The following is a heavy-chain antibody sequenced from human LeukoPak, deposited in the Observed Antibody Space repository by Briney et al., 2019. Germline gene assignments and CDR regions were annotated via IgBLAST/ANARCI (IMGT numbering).Heavy chain of an antibody. CDR3: ARSRDGLDFDY. D-gene: IGHD5-24*01. Sequence: GASLKISCKGSGYSFTSYWIGWVRPLPGKGLEWMGIIYPGDSDTRYSPSFQGQVTISADKSISTAYLQWSSLKASDTAMYYCARSRDGLDFDYWGQGTLVTVSS. CDR2: IYPGDSDT. J-gene: IGHJ4*02. CDR1: GYSFTSYW. V-gene: IGHV5-51*01.